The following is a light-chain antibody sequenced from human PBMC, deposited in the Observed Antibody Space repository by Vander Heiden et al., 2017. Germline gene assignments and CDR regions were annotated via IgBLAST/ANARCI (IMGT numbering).Light chain of an antibody. Sequence: EIVMTQSPATLSVPLGERATLSCRASQSVSSNLAWYQQKPGQAPRLLIYGASTRATGIPARFSGSGSGTEFTLTISSLQSEDFAVYYCQQYNNWPPYTFGQGTKLEIK. V-gene: IGKV3-15*01. CDR2: GAS. J-gene: IGKJ2*01. CDR1: QSVSSN. CDR3: QQYNNWPPYT.